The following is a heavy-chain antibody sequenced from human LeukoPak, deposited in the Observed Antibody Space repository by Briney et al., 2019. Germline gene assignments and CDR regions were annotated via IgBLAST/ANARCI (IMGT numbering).Heavy chain of an antibody. Sequence: SETLSVTCTVPGGPISGDHWNWIRQPPGKGLEWIGYIYYSGNTNYNPSLKSRVTISVDTSKNQFSLKLNSVTAADTAVYYCARRNDFGIWGQGTMVTVSS. V-gene: IGHV4-59*08. CDR3: ARRNDFGI. CDR2: IYYSGNT. CDR1: GGPISGDH. J-gene: IGHJ3*02.